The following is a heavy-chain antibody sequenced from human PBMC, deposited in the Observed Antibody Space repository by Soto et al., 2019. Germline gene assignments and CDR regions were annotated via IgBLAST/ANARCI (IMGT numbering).Heavy chain of an antibody. CDR2: ISSSSSTI. CDR1: GFTFSSYS. J-gene: IGHJ6*02. Sequence: GGSLRLSCAASGFTFSSYSMNWVRQAPGKGLEWVSYISSSSSTIYYADSVKGRFTISRDNAKNSLYLQMNSLRDEDTAVYYCARRYSSSWYLADYYGMDVWGQGTTVTVSS. D-gene: IGHD6-13*01. CDR3: ARRYSSSWYLADYYGMDV. V-gene: IGHV3-48*02.